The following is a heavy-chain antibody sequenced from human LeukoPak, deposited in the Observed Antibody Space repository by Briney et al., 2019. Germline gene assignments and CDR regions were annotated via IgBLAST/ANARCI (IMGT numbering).Heavy chain of an antibody. Sequence: GGSLRLSCAASGFTFSSYGMHWVRQAPGKGLEWVAVISYDGSNKYYADSVKGRFTISRDNSKNTLYLQMNSLRAEDTAVYYCAKDARTYYYDSSGSLSWGQGTLVTVSS. V-gene: IGHV3-30*18. CDR1: GFTFSSYG. CDR2: ISYDGSNK. J-gene: IGHJ4*02. D-gene: IGHD3-22*01. CDR3: AKDARTYYYDSSGSLS.